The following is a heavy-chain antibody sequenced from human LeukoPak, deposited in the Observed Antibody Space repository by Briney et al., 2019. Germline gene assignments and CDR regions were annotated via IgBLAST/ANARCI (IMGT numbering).Heavy chain of an antibody. CDR1: GDSISNSAYY. CDR3: ARGGYFDY. D-gene: IGHD3-16*01. J-gene: IGHJ4*02. Sequence: PSETLSLTCTVSGDSISNSAYYWSWIRQPPGKGLEWIGEVNHSGSTNYNPSLKSRVTISVDTSKNQFSLKLSSVTAADTAVYYCARGGYFDYWGQGTLVTVSS. V-gene: IGHV4-39*07. CDR2: VNHSGST.